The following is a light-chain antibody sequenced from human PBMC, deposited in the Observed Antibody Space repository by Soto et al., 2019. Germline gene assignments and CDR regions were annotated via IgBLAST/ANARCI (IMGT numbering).Light chain of an antibody. CDR2: DAS. Sequence: EIVFTHSPATLSLSPGERATLSCRASQSVSSYLAWYQQKPGQAPRLLIYDASNRATGIPARFSGSGSGTDFTLTISSLEPEDFAVYYCQQRSNWPPTFGQGTRLEI. CDR1: QSVSSY. CDR3: QQRSNWPPT. J-gene: IGKJ5*01. V-gene: IGKV3-11*01.